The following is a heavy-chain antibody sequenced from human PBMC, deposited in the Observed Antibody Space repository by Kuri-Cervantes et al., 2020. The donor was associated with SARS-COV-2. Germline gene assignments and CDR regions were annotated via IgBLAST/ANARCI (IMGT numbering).Heavy chain of an antibody. J-gene: IGHJ5*02. D-gene: IGHD2-15*01. CDR2: INHSGST. CDR3: ARGSSGNIVVVVAAYNWFNP. V-gene: IGHV4-34*01. CDR1: GGSFSGYY. Sequence: GSLRLSCAVYGGSFSGYYWSWIRQPPGKGLKWIGEINHSGSTNYNPSLKSRVTISVDTSENQFSLKLSSVTAADTAVYYCARGSSGNIVVVVAAYNWFNPWGQGTLVTVSS.